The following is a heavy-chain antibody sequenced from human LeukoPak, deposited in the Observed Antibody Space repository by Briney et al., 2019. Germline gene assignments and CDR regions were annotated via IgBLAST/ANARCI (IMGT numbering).Heavy chain of an antibody. D-gene: IGHD3-16*01. V-gene: IGHV3-7*01. CDR3: ARPAYTAAYDL. CDR2: MKGDGSEI. Sequence: PGGSLRLSCAASGFTSSTYWMTWVRQAPGKGLEWVANMKGDGSEIHYVDSVKGRFTISRDNAKNSLYLQMNSLRAEDTAVYYCARPAYTAAYDLWGQGTMVTVSS. CDR1: GFTSSTYW. J-gene: IGHJ3*01.